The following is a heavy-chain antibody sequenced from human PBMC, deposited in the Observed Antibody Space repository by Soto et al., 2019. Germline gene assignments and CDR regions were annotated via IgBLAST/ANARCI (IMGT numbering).Heavy chain of an antibody. V-gene: IGHV3-33*01. D-gene: IGHD5-12*01. J-gene: IGHJ4*02. CDR2: IWYDGSNK. CDR3: ARAYSGYDFAIDY. Sequence: GGSLRLSCAASGFTFSSYGMHWVRQAPGKGLEWVAVIWYDGSNKYYADSVKGRFTISRDNSKNTLYLQMNSLRAEDTAVYYCARAYSGYDFAIDYWGQGTLVTVSS. CDR1: GFTFSSYG.